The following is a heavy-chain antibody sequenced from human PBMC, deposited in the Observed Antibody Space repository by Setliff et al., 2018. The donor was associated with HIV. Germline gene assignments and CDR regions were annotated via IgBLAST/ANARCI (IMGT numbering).Heavy chain of an antibody. Sequence: SETLSLTCSVSGGSISSNTYYWGWIRQPPGKGLEWIGTIYYSGSTYYNPSLQSRVTISIQTSKNQFSLKLTSVTAADTAVYYCARLPSGYHYDSSDYYGYFFDYWGQGTLVTVSS. J-gene: IGHJ4*02. CDR2: IYYSGST. CDR3: ARLPSGYHYDSSDYYGYFFDY. CDR1: GGSISSNTYY. D-gene: IGHD3-22*01. V-gene: IGHV4-39*07.